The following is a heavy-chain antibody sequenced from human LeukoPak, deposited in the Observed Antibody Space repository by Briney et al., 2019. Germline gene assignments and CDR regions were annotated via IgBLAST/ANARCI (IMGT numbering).Heavy chain of an antibody. V-gene: IGHV3-7*01. D-gene: IGHD6-13*01. J-gene: IGHJ6*03. CDR3: ARESGSSSSWYLYYYYYMDV. CDR1: GFTFSSYW. CDR2: IKRDGSEK. Sequence: GGSLRLSCAASGFTFSSYWMSWVRQAPGKGLEWVANIKRDGSEKYYVDSVKGRFTISRDNAKNSLYLQMNSLRAEDTAVYYCARESGSSSSWYLYYYYYMDVWGKGTTVTISS.